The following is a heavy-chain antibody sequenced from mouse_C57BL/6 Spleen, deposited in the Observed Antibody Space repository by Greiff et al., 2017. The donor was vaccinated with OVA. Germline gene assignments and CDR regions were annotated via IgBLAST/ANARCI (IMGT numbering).Heavy chain of an antibody. D-gene: IGHD2-4*01. CDR1: GYTFTDYN. Sequence: VQLQQSGPELVKPGASVKIPCKASGYTFTDYNMDWVKQSHGKSLEWIGDINPNNGGTIYNQKFKGKATLTVDKSSSTAYMELRSLTSEDTAVYYCARSLYDYDAWFAYWGQGTLVTVSA. V-gene: IGHV1-18*01. J-gene: IGHJ3*01. CDR2: INPNNGGT. CDR3: ARSLYDYDAWFAY.